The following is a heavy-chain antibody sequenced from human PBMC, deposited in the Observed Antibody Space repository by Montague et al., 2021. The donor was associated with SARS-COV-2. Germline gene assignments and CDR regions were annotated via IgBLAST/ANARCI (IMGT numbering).Heavy chain of an antibody. CDR2: ISGSGSTI. J-gene: IGHJ6*02. D-gene: IGHD3-10*01. Sequence: SLRLSCAASGFTFSNYEMNWVRQAPGKGLEWVLYISGSGSTIYYADSVKGRFTISRDNAQNSLYLQMNSLRAEDTGVYYCVRDRGYGDFYYYGMDVWGQGTTVTVSS. CDR3: VRDRGYGDFYYYGMDV. V-gene: IGHV3-48*03. CDR1: GFTFSNYE.